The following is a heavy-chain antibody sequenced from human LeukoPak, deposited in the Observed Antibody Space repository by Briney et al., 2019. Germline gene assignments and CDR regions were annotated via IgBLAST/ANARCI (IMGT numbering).Heavy chain of an antibody. CDR2: INHSGST. Sequence: SETLSLTCTVSGGSISSYYWSWIRQPPGKGLEWIGEINHSGSTNYNPSLKSRVTISVDTSKNQFSLKLSSVTAADTAVYYCVAAFDAFDIWGQGTMVTVSS. CDR1: GGSISSYY. V-gene: IGHV4-34*01. D-gene: IGHD2-15*01. J-gene: IGHJ3*02. CDR3: VAAFDAFDI.